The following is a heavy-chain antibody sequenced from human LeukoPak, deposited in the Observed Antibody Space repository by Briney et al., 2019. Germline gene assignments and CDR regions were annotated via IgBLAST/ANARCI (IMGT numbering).Heavy chain of an antibody. J-gene: IGHJ3*02. V-gene: IGHV3-23*01. CDR2: ITTSGGST. Sequence: PGGSLRLSCAASGFTFNSYGMSWVRQAPGKGLEWVSSITTSGGSTYYADSVKGRFTISRDNSKNTLYLQMNSPRAEDTALYYCTRGGWGAFDIWGQGTMVTVSS. CDR1: GFTFNSYG. D-gene: IGHD6-19*01. CDR3: TRGGWGAFDI.